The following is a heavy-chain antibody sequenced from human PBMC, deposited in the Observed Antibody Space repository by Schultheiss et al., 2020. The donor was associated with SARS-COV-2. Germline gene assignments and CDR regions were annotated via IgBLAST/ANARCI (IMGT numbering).Heavy chain of an antibody. Sequence: GGSLRLSCAASGFTFSSYVMNWVRQAPGKGLEWVSYISSSGSTIYYADSVKGRFTISRDNAKNSLYLLMNSLRAEDTAVYYCAREDYCSSTSCYGPTQDDAFDIWGQGTMVTVSS. CDR1: GFTFSSYV. V-gene: IGHV3-48*03. D-gene: IGHD2-2*01. CDR2: ISSSGSTI. CDR3: AREDYCSSTSCYGPTQDDAFDI. J-gene: IGHJ3*02.